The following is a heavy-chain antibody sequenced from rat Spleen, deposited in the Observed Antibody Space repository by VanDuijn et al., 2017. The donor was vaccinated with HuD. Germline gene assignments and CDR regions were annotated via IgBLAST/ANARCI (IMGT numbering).Heavy chain of an antibody. CDR1: EFTFSDYN. J-gene: IGHJ2*01. Sequence: EVQLVESGGGLIQPGRSLKLSCAASEFTFSDYNMAWVRQAPKKGLEWVASISSGGGDTYYPDSVRGRFTISRDNAKSTLYLQMDSLRSEDTATYYCTRAGGFGYYFDYWGQGVMVTVSS. CDR2: ISSGGGDT. CDR3: TRAGGFGYYFDY. D-gene: IGHD4-3*01. V-gene: IGHV5S23*01.